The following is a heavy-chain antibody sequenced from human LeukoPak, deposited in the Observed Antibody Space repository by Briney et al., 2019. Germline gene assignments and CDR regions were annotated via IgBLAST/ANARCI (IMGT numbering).Heavy chain of an antibody. CDR1: GYIFTSYD. Sequence: ASVKVSCKASGYIFTSYDINWVRQAPGQGLEWMGGIIPIFGTANYAQKFQGRVTITADESTSTAYMELSSLRSEDTAVYYCASSGLEQLVLRWAFDYWGQGTLVTVSS. D-gene: IGHD6-6*01. J-gene: IGHJ4*02. CDR2: IIPIFGTA. V-gene: IGHV1-69*13. CDR3: ASSGLEQLVLRWAFDY.